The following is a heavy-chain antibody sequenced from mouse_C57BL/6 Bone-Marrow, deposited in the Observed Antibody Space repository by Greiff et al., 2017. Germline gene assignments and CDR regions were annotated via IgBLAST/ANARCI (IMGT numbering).Heavy chain of an antibody. CDR1: GYAFSSSW. CDR3: ARSVYYSNYLFDY. J-gene: IGHJ2*01. V-gene: IGHV1-82*01. Sequence: VQLQQSGPELVKPGASVKISCKASGYAFSSSWMNWVKQRPGKGLEWIGRIYPGDGDTNYNGKFKGKATLTADKSSSTAYMQLSSLTSEDSAVYFGARSVYYSNYLFDYWGQGTTLTVSS. D-gene: IGHD2-5*01. CDR2: IYPGDGDT.